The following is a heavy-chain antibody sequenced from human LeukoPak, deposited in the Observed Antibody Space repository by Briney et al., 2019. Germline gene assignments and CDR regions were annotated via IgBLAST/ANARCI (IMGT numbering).Heavy chain of an antibody. CDR1: GFTFSSYW. Sequence: GGSLRLSCAASGFTFSSYWMTWVRQAPGKGLEWVANIKQDGSEKYYVDSVKGRFTISRDNAKNSLYLQMNSLRAEDTALYYCARGATYQYFDYWGQGTLVTVSS. CDR3: ARGATYQYFDY. J-gene: IGHJ4*02. V-gene: IGHV3-7*03. CDR2: IKQDGSEK.